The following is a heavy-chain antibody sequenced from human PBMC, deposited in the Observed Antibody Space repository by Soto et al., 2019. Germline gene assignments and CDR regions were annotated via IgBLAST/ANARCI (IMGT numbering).Heavy chain of an antibody. D-gene: IGHD3-10*01. J-gene: IGHJ2*01. V-gene: IGHV4-31*03. CDR1: GCSINTDGLY. CDR2: IHYSGTT. Sequence: QVQLQESGPGLVKPSQTLSLTCTVSGCSINTDGLYCNWIRQHPGRGLEWIGSIHYSGTTFDSPSLKTRLSMSVDTSKNEFSLQLRSVTAADTAFYFCERGSYIETSGFSYWFFDLWGRGTLVTVSS. CDR3: ERGSYIETSGFSYWFFDL.